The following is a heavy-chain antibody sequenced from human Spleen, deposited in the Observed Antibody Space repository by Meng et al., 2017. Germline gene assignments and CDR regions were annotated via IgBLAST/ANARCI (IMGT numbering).Heavy chain of an antibody. CDR2: ISGASGGTT. V-gene: IGHV3-23*01. J-gene: IGHJ4*02. Sequence: GESLKISCAASGFMFRSYAMTWVRQAPGRGLEWVPSISGASGGTTYYANALKGRFTISSDNSKNSLYLQMNSLKVEDTAVYYCAKDRRERMEPRDYWGQGTLVTVSS. CDR3: AKDRRERMEPRDY. CDR1: GFMFRSYA. D-gene: IGHD1-14*01.